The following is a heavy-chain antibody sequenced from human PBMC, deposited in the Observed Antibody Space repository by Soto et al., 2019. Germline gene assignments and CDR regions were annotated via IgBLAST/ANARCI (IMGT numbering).Heavy chain of an antibody. V-gene: IGHV3-43*01. D-gene: IGHD6-13*01. Sequence: GGSLRLSCAASGFTFDDYTMHWVRQAPGKGLEWVSLISWDGGSTYYADSVKGRFTISRDNSKNSLYLQMNSLRTEDTALYYCAKDIIGAAAGTGFFDYGGQGTLVTVSS. J-gene: IGHJ4*02. CDR1: GFTFDDYT. CDR2: ISWDGGST. CDR3: AKDIIGAAAGTGFFDY.